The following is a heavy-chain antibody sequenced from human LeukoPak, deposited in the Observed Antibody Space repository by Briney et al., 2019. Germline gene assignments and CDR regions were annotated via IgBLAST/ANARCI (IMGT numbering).Heavy chain of an antibody. V-gene: IGHV1-69*13. J-gene: IGHJ4*02. CDR3: ARGLAAAGTDDY. CDR2: IIPIFGTA. CDR1: GGTFSSYA. D-gene: IGHD6-13*01. Sequence: SVKVSCKASGGTFSSYAISWVRQAPGQGLEWMGGIIPIFGTANYAQKFQGRVTITADESTSTAYMELSSLRSEDTAVYYCARGLAAAGTDDYWGQGTLVTVSS.